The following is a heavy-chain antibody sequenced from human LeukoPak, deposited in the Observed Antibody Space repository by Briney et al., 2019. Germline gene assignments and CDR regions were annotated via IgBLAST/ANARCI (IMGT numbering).Heavy chain of an antibody. CDR1: GYTFTSYD. V-gene: IGHV1-8*01. CDR3: ARGWPYYYDSSGSYNWFDP. D-gene: IGHD3-22*01. CDR2: MNPNSGNT. Sequence: ASVKASCKASGYTFTSYDINWVRQATGQGLEWMGWMNPNSGNTGYAQKFQGRVTMTRNTSISTAYMELSSLRSEDTAVYYCARGWPYYYDSSGSYNWFDPWGQGTLVTVSS. J-gene: IGHJ5*02.